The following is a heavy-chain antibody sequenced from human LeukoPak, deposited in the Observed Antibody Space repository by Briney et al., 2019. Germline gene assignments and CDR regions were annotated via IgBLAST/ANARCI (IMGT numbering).Heavy chain of an antibody. CDR3: ARGAGELPIDY. Sequence: GGSLRLSCAASGFAFGHYYMSWFRQAPGKGPESVSYISFSSGDTNYGDSVRGRFTISRDNAKNSLYLQMNRLRVEDTAVYYCARGAGELPIDYWGQGTMVTVSS. CDR2: ISFSSGDT. CDR1: GFAFGHYY. J-gene: IGHJ4*02. V-gene: IGHV3-11*06. D-gene: IGHD3-10*01.